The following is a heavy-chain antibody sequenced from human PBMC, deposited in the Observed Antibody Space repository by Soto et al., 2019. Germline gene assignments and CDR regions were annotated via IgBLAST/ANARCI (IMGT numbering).Heavy chain of an antibody. CDR2: IDSDGSRI. D-gene: IGHD2-15*01. CDR3: VRTSLVVAVATREAF. CDR1: GFTFSNYW. Sequence: PGGSLRLACAASGFTFSNYWMHWVRQAPGKGLVWVSRIDSDGSRITYADFVKGRFTISRDNAKNTVYLHMNSLTAEDTAVYYCVRTSLVVAVATREAFWGQGTLVTVSS. V-gene: IGHV3-74*01. J-gene: IGHJ4*02.